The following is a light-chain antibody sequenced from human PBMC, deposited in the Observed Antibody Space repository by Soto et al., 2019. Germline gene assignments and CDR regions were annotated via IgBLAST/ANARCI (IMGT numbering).Light chain of an antibody. CDR3: QKYNSAPPWT. J-gene: IGKJ1*01. CDR1: QDISIN. Sequence: DIQMTQSPSSLSASVGDRVTITCRATQDISINLAWYQQKPGKVPNLLIYAASTLQSGVPSRFSGSGSGTDFTLTISSLQPEDVATYYCQKYNSAPPWTFGQGTKVEI. CDR2: AAS. V-gene: IGKV1-27*01.